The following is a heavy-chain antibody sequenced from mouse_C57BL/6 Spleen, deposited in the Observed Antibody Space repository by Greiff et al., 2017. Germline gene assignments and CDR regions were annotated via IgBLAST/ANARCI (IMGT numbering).Heavy chain of an antibody. D-gene: IGHD2-5*01. Sequence: VQLMESGPGLAKPSQTLSLTCSVTGYSITSDYWTWIRKIPGNKLEYMGYISYSGSTYYNPSLKSRISITRDTSKNQYYLQLNSVTTEDTATYYSASGGYSNPLAMDYWGQGTSVTVSS. V-gene: IGHV3-8*01. CDR3: ASGGYSNPLAMDY. CDR1: GYSITSDY. CDR2: ISYSGST. J-gene: IGHJ4*01.